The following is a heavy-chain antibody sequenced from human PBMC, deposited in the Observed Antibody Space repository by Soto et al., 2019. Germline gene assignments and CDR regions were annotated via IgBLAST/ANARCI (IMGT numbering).Heavy chain of an antibody. V-gene: IGHV4-34*01. J-gene: IGHJ3*02. D-gene: IGHD3-9*01. CDR1: GGSFSGYY. CDR3: GRANDRDWVDAFDI. CDR2: INHSGST. Sequence: QVQLQQWGAGLLKPSETLSLTCAVYGGSFSGYYWSWIRQPPGKGLEWIREINHSGSTNYNPSLTRRVTISVDTSKNQFSLMLSSVSAAGTAVYYGGRANDRDWVDAFDIWGEGTMVTVSS.